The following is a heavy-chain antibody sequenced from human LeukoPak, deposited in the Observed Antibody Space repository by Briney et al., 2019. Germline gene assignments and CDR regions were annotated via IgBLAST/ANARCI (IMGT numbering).Heavy chain of an antibody. D-gene: IGHD3-10*01. Sequence: GGSLRLSCAASGFTFSSYSMNWVRQAPGKGLEWVSYISSSGNTIDYADSVKGRFTISRDNSKNTLYLQMNSLRAEDTAVYYCAPRGERGDWGQGTLVTVSS. J-gene: IGHJ4*02. CDR1: GFTFSSYS. CDR3: APRGERGD. CDR2: ISSSGNTI. V-gene: IGHV3-48*01.